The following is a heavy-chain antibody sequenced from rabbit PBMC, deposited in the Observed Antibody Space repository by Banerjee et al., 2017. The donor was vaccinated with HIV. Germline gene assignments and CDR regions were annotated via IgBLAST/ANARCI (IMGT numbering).Heavy chain of an antibody. J-gene: IGHJ4*01. V-gene: IGHV1S45*01. CDR1: GFSFSSNYY. CDR3: ARRGGSSYYPFNL. CDR2: IYAGSSGST. Sequence: QEQLEESGGDLVKPEGSLTLTCTASGFSFSSNYYMCWVRQAPGKGLEWIACIYAGSSGSTYYASWAKGRFTISKTSSTVDLKMTSLTAADTATYFCARRGGSSYYPFNLWGQGTLVTVS. D-gene: IGHD8-1*01.